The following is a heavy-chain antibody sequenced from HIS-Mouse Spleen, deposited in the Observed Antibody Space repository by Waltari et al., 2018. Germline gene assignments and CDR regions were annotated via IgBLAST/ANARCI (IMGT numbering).Heavy chain of an antibody. CDR3: ARKRTASGWFDP. CDR1: GGSISSSSYY. V-gene: IGHV4-39*01. D-gene: IGHD2-21*02. J-gene: IGHJ5*02. CDR2: IYYSGST. Sequence: QLQLQESGPGLVKPSETLSPTCTVPGGSISSSSYYLGWIRQPPGQGLEWIGSIYYSGSTYYNPSLKSRVTISVDTSKNQFSLKLSSVTAADTAVYYCARKRTASGWFDPWGQGTLVTVSS.